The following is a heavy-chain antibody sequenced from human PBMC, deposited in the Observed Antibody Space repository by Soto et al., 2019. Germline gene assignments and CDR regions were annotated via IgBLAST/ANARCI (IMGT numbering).Heavy chain of an antibody. CDR3: ARDMYSSSWYVPIDY. CDR2: IWYDGSNK. V-gene: IGHV3-33*01. CDR1: GFTFSSYG. J-gene: IGHJ4*02. Sequence: QVQLVESGGGVVQPGRSLRLSCAASGFTFSSYGMHWVRQAPGKGLEWVAVIWYDGSNKYYADSVKGRFTISRDNSKTTLYLQMNSLRAEDTAVYYCARDMYSSSWYVPIDYWGQGTLVTVSS. D-gene: IGHD6-13*01.